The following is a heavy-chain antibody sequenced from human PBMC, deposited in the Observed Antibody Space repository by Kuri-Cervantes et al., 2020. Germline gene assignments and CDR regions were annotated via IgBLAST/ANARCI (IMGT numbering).Heavy chain of an antibody. Sequence: GGSLRLSCAASGFTFDVYAMPWVRQAPGKGLEWVSGIIWNSGSIGYADSVKGRFTISRDNAKNSLYLQMNSLIAEDTALYYCAKDGIMAAAGGNWFDLWGQGTLVTVSS. V-gene: IGHV3-9*01. D-gene: IGHD6-13*01. CDR2: IIWNSGSI. J-gene: IGHJ5*02. CDR1: GFTFDVYA. CDR3: AKDGIMAAAGGNWFDL.